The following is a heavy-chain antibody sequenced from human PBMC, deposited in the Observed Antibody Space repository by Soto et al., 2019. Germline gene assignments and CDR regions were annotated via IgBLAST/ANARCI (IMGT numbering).Heavy chain of an antibody. V-gene: IGHV4-31*03. CDR3: ARAFIYDSSGYLDY. D-gene: IGHD3-22*01. CDR2: IYYSGST. CDR1: GGSISGGGYY. Sequence: SETLSLTCIISGGSISGGGYYWTWIRQHPGKGLEWIGYIYYSGSTYYNPSLKSRVTISVDRSRTQFSLKLSSVTAADTAVYYCARAFIYDSSGYLDYWGQGTLVTVSS. J-gene: IGHJ4*02.